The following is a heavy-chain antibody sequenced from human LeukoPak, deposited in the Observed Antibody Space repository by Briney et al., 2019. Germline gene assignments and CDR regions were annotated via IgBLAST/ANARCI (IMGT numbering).Heavy chain of an antibody. J-gene: IGHJ4*02. CDR1: NGSVSYYY. CDR2: IYYSGTT. V-gene: IGHV4-59*02. Sequence: SETLSLTCTVSNGSVSYYYWSWIRQPQGRGLEWIGFIYYSGTTDYNPSLQSRVTISLDTSKSQFSLGLGSVTAADTAVYYCARASGSGSYYGIDYWGQGTLVTVSS. CDR3: ARASGSGSYYGIDY. D-gene: IGHD3-10*01.